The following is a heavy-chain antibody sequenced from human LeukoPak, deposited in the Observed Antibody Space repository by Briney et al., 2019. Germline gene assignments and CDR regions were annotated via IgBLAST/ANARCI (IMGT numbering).Heavy chain of an antibody. J-gene: IGHJ3*02. CDR3: ARGPTGVITMIVVVSDAFDI. CDR2: INHSGST. D-gene: IGHD3-22*01. CDR1: GGSFSGHY. Sequence: PSETLSLTCAVYGGSFSGHYWSWIRQPPGKGLEWIGEINHSGSTNYNPSLKSRVTISVDTSKNQFSLKLSSVTAADTAVYYCARGPTGVITMIVVVSDAFDIWGQGTMVTVSS. V-gene: IGHV4-34*01.